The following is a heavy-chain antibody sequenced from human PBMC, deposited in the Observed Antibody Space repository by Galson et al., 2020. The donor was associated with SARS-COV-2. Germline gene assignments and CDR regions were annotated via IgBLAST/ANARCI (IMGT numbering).Heavy chain of an antibody. V-gene: IGHV3-30*18. D-gene: IGHD1-1*01. Sequence: GGSLRLSCAASGFTFSIYGMHWVRQAPGKGLEWVAVTPYDGSDKYYADSVKGRFNIFRDNSKNTLYLQMNSLRAEDTAVYYCAKELYNWNDAGHYYYGMDVWGQGTTVTVSS. CDR1: GFTFSIYG. J-gene: IGHJ6*02. CDR3: AKELYNWNDAGHYYYGMDV. CDR2: TPYDGSDK.